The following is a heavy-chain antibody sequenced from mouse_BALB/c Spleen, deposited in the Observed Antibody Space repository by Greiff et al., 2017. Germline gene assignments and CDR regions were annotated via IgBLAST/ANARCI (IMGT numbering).Heavy chain of an antibody. CDR1: GFSLTSYG. CDR3: ARNGWLLRAMDY. CDR2: IWSGGST. J-gene: IGHJ4*01. Sequence: VHLVESGPGLVQPSQSLSITCTVSGFSLTSYGVHWVRQSPGKGLEWLGVIWSGGSTDYNAAFISRLSISKDNSKSQVFFKMNSLQANDTAIYYCARNGWLLRAMDYWGQGTSVTVSS. V-gene: IGHV2-2*02. D-gene: IGHD2-3*01.